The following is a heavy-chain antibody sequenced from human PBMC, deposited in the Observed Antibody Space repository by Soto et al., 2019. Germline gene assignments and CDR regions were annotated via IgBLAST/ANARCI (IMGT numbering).Heavy chain of an antibody. CDR3: ARVWGGNTIYGMDV. J-gene: IGHJ6*02. CDR1: GYTFTSYY. Sequence: QVQLVQSGAEVRKPGASVKVSCKASGYTFTSYYMYWVRQAPGQGLEWVGIINPVGGGTTYAQKFQGRVTMTRDTSTSTVYMELSSLRSEDTAVYYCARVWGGNTIYGMDVWGQGTTVTVSS. V-gene: IGHV1-46*01. D-gene: IGHD3-3*01. CDR2: INPVGGGT.